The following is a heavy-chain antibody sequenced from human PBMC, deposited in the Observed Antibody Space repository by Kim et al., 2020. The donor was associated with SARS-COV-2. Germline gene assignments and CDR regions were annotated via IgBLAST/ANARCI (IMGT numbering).Heavy chain of an antibody. V-gene: IGHV1-69*04. CDR2: IIPILGIA. CDR3: ARDFSRNRVRVHYDILTGYGN. J-gene: IGHJ4*02. Sequence: SVKVSCKASGGTFSSYAISWVRQAPGQGLEWMGRIIPILGIANYAQKFQGRVTITADKSTSTAYMELSSLRSEDTAVYYCARDFSRNRVRVHYDILTGYGNWGQGTLVTVSS. D-gene: IGHD3-9*01. CDR1: GGTFSSYA.